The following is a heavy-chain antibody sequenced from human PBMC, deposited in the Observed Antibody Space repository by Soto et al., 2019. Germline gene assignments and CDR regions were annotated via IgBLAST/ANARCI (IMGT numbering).Heavy chain of an antibody. D-gene: IGHD6-13*01. V-gene: IGHV1-2*04. CDR1: GYTFTGYY. J-gene: IGHJ6*02. Sequence: ASVKVSCKASGYTFTGYYMHWVRQAPGQGLEWMGWINPNSGGTNYAQKFQGWVTMTRDTSISTAYMELSRLRSDDTAVYYCARGRNSSSWLEYYYYGMDVWGQGTTVTVSS. CDR3: ARGRNSSSWLEYYYYGMDV. CDR2: INPNSGGT.